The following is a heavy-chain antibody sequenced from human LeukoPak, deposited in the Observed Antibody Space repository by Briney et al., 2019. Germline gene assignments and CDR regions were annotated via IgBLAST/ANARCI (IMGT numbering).Heavy chain of an antibody. D-gene: IGHD2-2*01. CDR3: AKTSCSTTSCPGDY. Sequence: GGSLRLSCAASGFTFATYGIHWVRQVPGKGLEWVAFTRYDGSNKYYVDSVKGRFTISRGNSKNTLYLQMNSLRAEDTALYYCAKTSCSTTSCPGDYWGQGTLVTVSS. CDR1: GFTFATYG. CDR2: TRYDGSNK. V-gene: IGHV3-30*02. J-gene: IGHJ4*02.